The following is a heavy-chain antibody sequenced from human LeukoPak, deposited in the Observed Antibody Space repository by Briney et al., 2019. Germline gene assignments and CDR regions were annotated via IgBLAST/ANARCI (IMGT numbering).Heavy chain of an antibody. CDR2: IYHSGST. CDR3: ARYYDFWSGYYAWFDY. CDR1: GYSISSGYY. Sequence: SETLSLTCAVSGYSISSGYYWGWIRQPPGKGLEWIGSIYHSGSTYYNPSLKSRVTISVDTSKNQFSLKLSSVTAADTAVYYCARYYDFWSGYYAWFDYWGQGTLVTVSS. V-gene: IGHV4-38-2*01. J-gene: IGHJ4*02. D-gene: IGHD3-3*01.